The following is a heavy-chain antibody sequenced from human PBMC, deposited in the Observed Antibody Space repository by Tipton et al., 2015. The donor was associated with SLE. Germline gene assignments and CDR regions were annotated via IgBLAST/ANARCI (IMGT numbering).Heavy chain of an antibody. CDR2: ISRSGTA. Sequence: GLVKPSETLSLMCTVSGYSINSGYYWGWIRQSPGKGLEWIGSISRSGTAYDNPSLKSRVTISVDTSKNQFSLKLSSVTAADTAVYYCARHGNQDYWGQGTLVTVSS. V-gene: IGHV4-38-2*02. D-gene: IGHD4-23*01. CDR1: GYSINSGYY. CDR3: ARHGNQDY. J-gene: IGHJ4*02.